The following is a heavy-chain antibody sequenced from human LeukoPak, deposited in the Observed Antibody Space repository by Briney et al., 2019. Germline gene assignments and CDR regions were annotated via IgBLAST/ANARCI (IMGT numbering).Heavy chain of an antibody. CDR2: VFQSGST. CDR3: ATQKLFYHASGAYNGGYYFDY. D-gene: IGHD3-16*01. Sequence: PSETLSLTCTVSDGSVSRTIHDWAWIRQPPGKGLEWIGSVFQSGSTYYNPSLESRVTIAVDPSKNQFSLNLSSVTAADTALYYCATQKLFYHASGAYNGGYYFDYWGQGNLVTVSS. J-gene: IGHJ4*02. CDR1: DGSVSRTIHD. V-gene: IGHV4-39*01.